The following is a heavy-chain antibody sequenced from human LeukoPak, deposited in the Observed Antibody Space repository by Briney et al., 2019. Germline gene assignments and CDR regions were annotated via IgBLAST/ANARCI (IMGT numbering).Heavy chain of an antibody. CDR2: INPNSGGT. D-gene: IGHD3-22*01. V-gene: IGHV1-2*02. CDR3: ARSITMIVVDSHGGFDY. CDR1: GYTFTGYY. J-gene: IGHJ4*02. Sequence: ASVKVSCKASGYTFTGYYMHWVRQAPGQGLEWMGWINPNSGGTNYAQKFQGRVTMTRDTSISTAYMELSRLRSDDTAVHYCARSITMIVVDSHGGFDYWGQGTLVTVSS.